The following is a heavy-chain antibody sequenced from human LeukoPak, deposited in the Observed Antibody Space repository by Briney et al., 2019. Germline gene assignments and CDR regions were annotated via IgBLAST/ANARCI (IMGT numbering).Heavy chain of an antibody. D-gene: IGHD3-10*01. V-gene: IGHV3-30*18. CDR2: MSYDGSNK. Sequence: GGSLRLSCAASGFTFSSYGMHWVRQAPGKGLEWVAVMSYDGSNKYYADSVKGRFTISRDNSKNTLYLQMNSLRAEDTAVYYCAKTTYYYGSGSYHTFDYWGQGTLVTVSS. CDR1: GFTFSSYG. J-gene: IGHJ4*02. CDR3: AKTTYYYGSGSYHTFDY.